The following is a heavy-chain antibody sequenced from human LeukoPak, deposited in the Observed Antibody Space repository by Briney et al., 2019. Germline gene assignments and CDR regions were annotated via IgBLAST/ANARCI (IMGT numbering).Heavy chain of an antibody. Sequence: SETLSLTCSVSGGSISSYYWSWIRQPPGKGLEWLGNINDSGSTNYNPSLKSRVTISLDTSKNQFSLKLSSVTAADTAVYYCARGYCSGGSCSRAVRYWGQGTLVTVSS. CDR2: INDSGST. D-gene: IGHD2-15*01. CDR3: ARGYCSGGSCSRAVRY. CDR1: GGSISSYY. J-gene: IGHJ4*02. V-gene: IGHV4-59*01.